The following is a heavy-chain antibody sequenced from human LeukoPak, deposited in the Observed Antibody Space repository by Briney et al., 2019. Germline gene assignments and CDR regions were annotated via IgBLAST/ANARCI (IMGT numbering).Heavy chain of an antibody. V-gene: IGHV3-20*04. D-gene: IGHD4-17*01. Sequence: GGSLRLSCTASGFTFGDYAMSWFRQAPGKGLEWVSGINWNGGSTGYADSVKGRFTISRDNAKNSLYLQMNSLRAEDTALYYCARAVRSTVTTYYYYYYMDVWGKGTTVTVSS. CDR3: ARAVRSTVTTYYYYYYMDV. CDR1: GFTFGDYA. J-gene: IGHJ6*03. CDR2: INWNGGST.